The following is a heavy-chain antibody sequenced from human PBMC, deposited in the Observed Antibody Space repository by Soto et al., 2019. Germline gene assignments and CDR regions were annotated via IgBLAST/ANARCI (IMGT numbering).Heavy chain of an antibody. V-gene: IGHV3-23*01. CDR1: GFTFSSYA. J-gene: IGHJ4*02. CDR2: ISGSGGST. D-gene: IGHD3-3*01. CDR3: AKVKREYDVWSGYYDY. Sequence: GGSLRLSCAASGFTFSSYAMSWVRQAPGKGLEWVSAISGSGGSTYYADSVKGRFTISRDNSKNTLYLQMNSLRDEDTAVYYCAKVKREYDVWSGYYDYWGQGTLVTVSS.